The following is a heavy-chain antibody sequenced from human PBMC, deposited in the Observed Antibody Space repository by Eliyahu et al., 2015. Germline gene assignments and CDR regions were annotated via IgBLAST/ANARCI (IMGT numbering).Heavy chain of an antibody. CDR1: GFIFNDYY. D-gene: IGHD2-21*01. Sequence: QVHLVESGGGLVKPGGSLRLSCAASGFIFNDYYMXWVRQAPGEGLEWLAYISSSSSDTNYADSAKGRFTISRDNAKNLVYLQMNSLRAEDTATYYCARTYSRFFDLWGRGTLVTVSS. CDR3: ARTYSRFFDL. V-gene: IGHV3-11*06. J-gene: IGHJ4*02. CDR2: ISSSSSDT.